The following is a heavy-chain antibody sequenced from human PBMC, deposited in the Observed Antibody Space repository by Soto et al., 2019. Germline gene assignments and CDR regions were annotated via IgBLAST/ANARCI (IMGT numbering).Heavy chain of an antibody. CDR3: ARLARIEYTNRHFDY. CDR2: IYYSGST. J-gene: IGHJ4*02. CDR1: GGSISSYY. Sequence: SETLSLTCTVSGGSISSYYWSWIRQPPGKGLEWIGYIYYSGSTNYNPSLKSRVTISVDTSKNQFSLKLSSVTAADTAVYYCARLARIEYTNRHFDYWGQGTLVTVSS. V-gene: IGHV4-59*08. D-gene: IGHD2-8*01.